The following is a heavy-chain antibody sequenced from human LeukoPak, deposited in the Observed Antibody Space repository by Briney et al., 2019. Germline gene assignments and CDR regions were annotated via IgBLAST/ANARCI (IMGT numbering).Heavy chain of an antibody. V-gene: IGHV4-59*01. Sequence: SETLSLTCTVSGGSMSSYYWSWIRQPPGKGLEWIGNIYYSGSTNYNPSLKSRVTISVDTSKNQFSLKLSSVTAADTAVYYCARHGSTGDTDYWGQGTLVTVSS. CDR3: ARHGSTGDTDY. CDR2: IYYSGST. D-gene: IGHD2-8*02. CDR1: GGSMSSYY. J-gene: IGHJ4*02.